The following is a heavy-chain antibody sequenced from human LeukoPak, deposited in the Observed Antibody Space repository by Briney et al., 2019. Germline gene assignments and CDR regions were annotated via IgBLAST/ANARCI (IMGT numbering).Heavy chain of an antibody. J-gene: IGHJ3*02. V-gene: IGHV4-59*01. CDR3: ARDRTGGNWGEDAFDI. D-gene: IGHD7-27*01. CDR2: IYYSGNT. Sequence: ASETLSLTCTVSGGSISSYYWSWIRQPPGKGLEWIGYIYYSGNTNYNPSLKSRVTISVDTSKNQFSLKVSSVTAADTAVYYCARDRTGGNWGEDAFDIWGQGTMVTVSS. CDR1: GGSISSYY.